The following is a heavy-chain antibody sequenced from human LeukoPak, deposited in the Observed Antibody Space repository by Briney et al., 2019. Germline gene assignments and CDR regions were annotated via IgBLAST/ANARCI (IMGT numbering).Heavy chain of an antibody. J-gene: IGHJ4*02. Sequence: PGGSLRLSCAASGFTFSSYAMSWVRQAPGKGLEWVSVISGSGGSTYYADSVKGRFTISRDNSKNTLYVQMNSLRAEDTAVYYCAKDHTDSSGWYGNFDYWGQGTLVTVSS. CDR1: GFTFSSYA. D-gene: IGHD6-19*01. CDR2: ISGSGGST. V-gene: IGHV3-23*01. CDR3: AKDHTDSSGWYGNFDY.